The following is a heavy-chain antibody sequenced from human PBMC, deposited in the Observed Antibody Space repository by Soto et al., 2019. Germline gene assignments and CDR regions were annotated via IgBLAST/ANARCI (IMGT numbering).Heavy chain of an antibody. CDR3: ARVAYSSGWSGGFDY. V-gene: IGHV3-7*01. Sequence: GGSLRLSCAASGFTFSSYWMSWVRQAPGKGLEWVANIKQDGSEKYYVDSVKGRFTISRDNAKNSLYLQMNSLRAEDTAVYYCARVAYSSGWSGGFDYWGQGTLVTVSS. CDR1: GFTFSSYW. CDR2: IKQDGSEK. D-gene: IGHD6-19*01. J-gene: IGHJ4*02.